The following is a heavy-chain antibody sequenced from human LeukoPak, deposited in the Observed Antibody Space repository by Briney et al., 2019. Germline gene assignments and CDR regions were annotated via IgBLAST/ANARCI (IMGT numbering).Heavy chain of an antibody. CDR1: GGSISSYY. V-gene: IGHV4-59*01. Sequence: SETLSLTCTVSGGSISSYYWSWIRQPPGKGLEWIGYIYYSGSTNYNPSLKSRVTISVDTSKNQFSLKLSSVTAADTAVYYCAREISGTSQVFDYWGQGTLVTVSS. CDR3: AREISGTSQVFDY. D-gene: IGHD1-26*01. CDR2: IYYSGST. J-gene: IGHJ4*02.